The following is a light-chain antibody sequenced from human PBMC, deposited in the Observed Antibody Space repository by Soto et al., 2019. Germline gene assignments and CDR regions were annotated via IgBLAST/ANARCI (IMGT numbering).Light chain of an antibody. CDR2: VNSDGSH. V-gene: IGLV4-69*01. Sequence: QPVLPQSPSASASLGASVKLTCTLNSGHSSDAIAWHQQQPEKGPRYLMKVNSDGSHSKGDGIPDRFSGSRSGAERYLTISGLQSEDEADYYCQTWGTGIHVVFGGGTKLTVL. CDR1: SGHSSDA. CDR3: QTWGTGIHVV. J-gene: IGLJ2*01.